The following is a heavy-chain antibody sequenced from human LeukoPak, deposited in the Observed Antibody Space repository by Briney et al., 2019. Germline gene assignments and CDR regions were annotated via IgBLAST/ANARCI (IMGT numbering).Heavy chain of an antibody. CDR3: VKAGPSGWQFFDY. V-gene: IGHV3-30*02. Sequence: GGSLRLSCAASGFTLSSSGMHWVRQAPGRGLEWVAFARYDGSIKYYADYVKGRFIISRDNSKNTLYLQMASLTPEDTAVYYCVKAGPSGWQFFDYWGQGTLVTVSS. CDR2: ARYDGSIK. CDR1: GFTLSSSG. D-gene: IGHD6-19*01. J-gene: IGHJ4*02.